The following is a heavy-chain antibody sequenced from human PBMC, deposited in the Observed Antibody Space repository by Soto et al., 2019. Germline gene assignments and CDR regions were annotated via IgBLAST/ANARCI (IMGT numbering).Heavy chain of an antibody. D-gene: IGHD4-17*01. Sequence: SETLSLTCTVSGGSISSYYWSWIRQPPGKGLEWIGYIYYSGSTNYNPSLKSRVTISVDTSKNQFSLKLSSVTAADTAVYYCASSFYGDYVSFDYWGQGTLVTVSS. CDR2: IYYSGST. V-gene: IGHV4-59*01. CDR1: GGSISSYY. J-gene: IGHJ4*02. CDR3: ASSFYGDYVSFDY.